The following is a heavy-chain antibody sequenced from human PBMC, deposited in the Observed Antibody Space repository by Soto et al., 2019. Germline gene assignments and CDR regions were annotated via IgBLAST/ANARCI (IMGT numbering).Heavy chain of an antibody. CDR1: GLAFRKVW. J-gene: IGHJ4*02. Sequence: EVQLVESGGGLVKPGGSLRLSCVVSGLAFRKVWMSWVRQATGRGLEWLGRITSQTDGETTDYTAPVKGRFTISRDDSKSTLYLQMTSLRTEDSGVYYCTTDGRSDFWGQGTLVTVSS. CDR2: ITSQTDGETT. CDR3: TTDGRSDF. V-gene: IGHV3-15*01.